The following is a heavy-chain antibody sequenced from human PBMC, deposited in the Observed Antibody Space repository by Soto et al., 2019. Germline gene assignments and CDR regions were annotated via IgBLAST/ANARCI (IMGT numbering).Heavy chain of an antibody. D-gene: IGHD3-10*02. CDR2: IYPGDSDT. CDR1: GYSFTSYW. CDR3: ARRRGYLFARGYDAFDI. Sequence: PGESLKISCKGSGYSFTSYWIGWVRQMPGKGLEWMGIIYPGDSDTRYSPSFQGQVTISADKSISTAYLQWSSLKASDTAMYYCARRRGYLFARGYDAFDIWGQGTMVTVSS. V-gene: IGHV5-51*01. J-gene: IGHJ3*02.